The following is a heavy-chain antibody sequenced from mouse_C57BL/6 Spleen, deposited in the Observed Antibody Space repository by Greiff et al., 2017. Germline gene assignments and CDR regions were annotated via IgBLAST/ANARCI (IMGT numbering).Heavy chain of an antibody. CDR3: ARRERFPYYFDY. CDR1: GYTFTDYN. V-gene: IGHV1-18*01. CDR2: INPNNGGT. J-gene: IGHJ2*01. Sequence: VKPGASVKIPCKASGYTFTDYNMDWVKQSHGKSLEWIGDINPNNGGTIYNQKFKGKATLTVDKSSSTAYMELRSLTSEDTAVYYCARRERFPYYFDYWGQGTTLTVSS.